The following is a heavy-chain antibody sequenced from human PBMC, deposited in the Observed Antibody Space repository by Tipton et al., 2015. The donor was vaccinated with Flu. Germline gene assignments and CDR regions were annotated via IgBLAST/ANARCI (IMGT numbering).Heavy chain of an antibody. J-gene: IGHJ4*02. CDR2: ISTYTGHT. Sequence: QVQLVQSGAEVKKPGASVKISCKTSGYTFFRYSLNWVRQAPGQGLEWLGWISTYTGHTNYTQKFQGRVSMTTDTSTSTAYMELRSLRSDDTAIYYCARIGSIGTSSHWGQGPQVTVSS. D-gene: IGHD1-14*01. V-gene: IGHV1-18*01. CDR1: GYTFFRYS. CDR3: ARIGSIGTSSH.